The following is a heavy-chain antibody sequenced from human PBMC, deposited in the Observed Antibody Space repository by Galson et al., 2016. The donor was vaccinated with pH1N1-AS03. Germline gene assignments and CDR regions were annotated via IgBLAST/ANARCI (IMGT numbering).Heavy chain of an antibody. J-gene: IGHJ5*02. CDR3: ARVNGITIFGVINPSWFDP. CDR2: IDHSGTT. CDR1: GGSFSTYF. V-gene: IGHV4-34*01. Sequence: ETLSLTCAVYGGSFSTYFWSWIRQPPGKGLEWIGEIDHSGTTKYNTSLKSRVTISVDTSKNQVSLKLNSVTAADTAVYYCARVNGITIFGVINPSWFDPWGQGTLVTVSS. D-gene: IGHD3-3*01.